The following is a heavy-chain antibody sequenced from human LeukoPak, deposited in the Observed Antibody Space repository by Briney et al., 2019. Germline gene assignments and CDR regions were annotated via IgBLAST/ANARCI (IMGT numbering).Heavy chain of an antibody. V-gene: IGHV4-31*03. CDR3: ARVVNCSGGSCSYYYDSSGYYRTPYYFDY. CDR1: GGSISSGGYY. J-gene: IGHJ4*02. Sequence: SETPSLTCTVSGGSISSGGYYWSWIRQHPGKGLEWIGYIYYSGSTYYNPSLKSRVTISVDTSKNQFSLKLSSVTAADTAVYYCARVVNCSGGSCSYYYDSSGYYRTPYYFDYWGQGTLVTVSS. D-gene: IGHD3-22*01. CDR2: IYYSGST.